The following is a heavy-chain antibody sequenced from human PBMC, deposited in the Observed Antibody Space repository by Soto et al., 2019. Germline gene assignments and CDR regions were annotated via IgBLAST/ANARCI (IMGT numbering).Heavy chain of an antibody. D-gene: IGHD2-2*01. Sequence: QVQLVESGGGVVQPGRSLRLSCAASGFTFSSYGMHWVRQAPGKGLEWVAVIWYDGSNKYYADSVKGRFTISRDNSQNTLYLQMNSLRAEDTAVYYCARDSIVVVPAGFYYYGMDVWGQGTTVTVSS. CDR2: IWYDGSNK. V-gene: IGHV3-33*01. CDR3: ARDSIVVVPAGFYYYGMDV. J-gene: IGHJ6*02. CDR1: GFTFSSYG.